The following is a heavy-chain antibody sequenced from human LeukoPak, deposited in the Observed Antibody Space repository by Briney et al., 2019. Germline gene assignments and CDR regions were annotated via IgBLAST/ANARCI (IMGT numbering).Heavy chain of an antibody. CDR3: KKQLVHGADYYYFMDV. Sequence: SETLSLTCAVSGGSISSKSWWSWVRQPPGKGLEWIGRIHPSGSTNYNPSLKSRVTISVDTSKNQFSLKVSSVTAADTAVYYCKKQLVHGADYYYFMDVWGKGTTVTVSS. J-gene: IGHJ6*03. V-gene: IGHV4-4*02. CDR1: GGSISSKSW. CDR2: IHPSGST. D-gene: IGHD6-6*01.